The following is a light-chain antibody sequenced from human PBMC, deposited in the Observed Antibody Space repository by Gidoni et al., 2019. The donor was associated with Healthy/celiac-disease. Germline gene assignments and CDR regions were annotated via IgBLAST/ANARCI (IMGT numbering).Light chain of an antibody. Sequence: EIVLTQSPATLSLSPGERATLSCGASQSVSSSYLAWYQQKPGLAPRLLIYDASSRATGIPDRLSGSGSGTDFTLTISRLEPEDFAVYYCQQYGSSPCTFGQGTRLEIK. CDR2: DAS. CDR3: QQYGSSPCT. V-gene: IGKV3D-20*01. J-gene: IGKJ5*01. CDR1: QSVSSSY.